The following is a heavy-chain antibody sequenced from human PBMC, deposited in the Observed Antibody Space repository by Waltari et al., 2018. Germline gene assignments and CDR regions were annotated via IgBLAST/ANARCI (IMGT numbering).Heavy chain of an antibody. CDR1: GYTFTAYY. J-gene: IGHJ5*02. CDR2: NNPNTGGT. V-gene: IGHV1-2*02. Sequence: QVQLVQSGAEVKKPGASVKVSCKASGYTFTAYYVNWVRQAPGQGLEWMGWNNPNTGGTNCAKNSQGRVTMTRDKSTSTAYMELNSLKSDDTAVYYCARDRPFDPWGQGTLITVSS. CDR3: ARDRPFDP.